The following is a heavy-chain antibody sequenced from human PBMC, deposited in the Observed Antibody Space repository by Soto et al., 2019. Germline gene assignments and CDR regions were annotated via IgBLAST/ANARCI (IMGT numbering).Heavy chain of an antibody. D-gene: IGHD2-21*02. V-gene: IGHV1-18*01. CDR2: ISTDKGNT. J-gene: IGHJ4*02. CDR1: GYSFTTYG. CDR3: ARDRDWNLDY. Sequence: ASVKVSCNASGYSFTTYGMTWVRQAPGQGLEWMGWISTDKGNTKYAQNFQSRATLTTDTSTSTAYMELRSLRSDDTAGYYCARDRDWNLDYWGQGTLGTVSS.